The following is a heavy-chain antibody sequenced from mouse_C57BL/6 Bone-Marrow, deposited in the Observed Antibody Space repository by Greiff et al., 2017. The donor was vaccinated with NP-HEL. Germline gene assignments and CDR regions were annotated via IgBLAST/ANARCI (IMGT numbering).Heavy chain of an antibody. J-gene: IGHJ3*01. V-gene: IGHV5-9-1*02. D-gene: IGHD1-1*01. CDR1: GFTFSSYA. CDR2: ISSGGDYI. Sequence: DVMLVESGEGLVKPGGSLKLSCAASGFTFSSYAMSWVRQTPEKRLEWVAYISSGGDYIYYADTVKGRFTISRDNARNTLYLQMSSLKSEDTAMYYCTREGALLPWFAYGGQGTLVTVSA. CDR3: TREGALLPWFAY.